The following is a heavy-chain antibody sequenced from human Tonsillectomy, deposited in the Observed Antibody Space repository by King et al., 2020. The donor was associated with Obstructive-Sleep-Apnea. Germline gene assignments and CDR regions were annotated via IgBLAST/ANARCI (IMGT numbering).Heavy chain of an antibody. D-gene: IGHD3-10*01. CDR3: ARDEQYWGFGALYYYGMDV. Sequence: VQLVESGGGVVQPGRSLRLSCAASGFTFSRYAMHWVRLAPGKGLEWVAVISYDGSNEYYADSVKGRFIISRDKSKNTMYLQMSSLKPEDTAVYYCARDEQYWGFGALYYYGMDVWGQGTTVTVSS. J-gene: IGHJ6*02. CDR1: GFTFSRYA. CDR2: ISYDGSNE. V-gene: IGHV3-30-3*01.